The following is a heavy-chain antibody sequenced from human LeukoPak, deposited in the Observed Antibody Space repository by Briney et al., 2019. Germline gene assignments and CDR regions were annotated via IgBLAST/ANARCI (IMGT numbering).Heavy chain of an antibody. CDR1: GFTFSSYE. CDR2: ISSSGSTV. D-gene: IGHD3-22*01. J-gene: IGHJ4*02. V-gene: IGHV3-48*03. CDR3: AREKFYDNSGCDY. Sequence: GGSLRLSCAASGFTFSSYEMNWVRQAPGQGLEWVAYISSSGSTVYYADSVKGRFTISRDNAKNSLFLQMNSLRAEDTADYYCAREKFYDNSGCDYWGQGTLVTVSS.